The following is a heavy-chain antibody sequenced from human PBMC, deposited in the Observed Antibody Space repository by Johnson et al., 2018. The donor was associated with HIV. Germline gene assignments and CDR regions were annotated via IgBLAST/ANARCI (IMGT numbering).Heavy chain of an antibody. Sequence: VESGGGLVQPGRSLRLSCAASGFTFDDYAMHWVRQAPGKGLEWVSGIRWNSETTVYADSVKGRFTISRDNAKNSLYLQMNSLRPEDTAFYYCVKGSNFGGTPDAFSIWGQGTMVTVSS. CDR1: GFTFDDYA. D-gene: IGHD3-3*01. CDR3: VKGSNFGGTPDAFSI. V-gene: IGHV3-9*01. J-gene: IGHJ3*02. CDR2: IRWNSETT.